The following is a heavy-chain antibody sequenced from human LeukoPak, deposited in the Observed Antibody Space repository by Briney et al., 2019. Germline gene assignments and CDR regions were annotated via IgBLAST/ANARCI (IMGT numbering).Heavy chain of an antibody. Sequence: PGGSLRLSCAASGFIFTSYSMNWVRQAPGKGLEWISYISSSSSTIYYADSVRGRFTISRDNAKNSLYLQMNSLRAEDTALYYCARDSSPAGHIGSDYWGQGTLVTVSS. V-gene: IGHV3-48*01. D-gene: IGHD6-13*01. CDR3: ARDSSPAGHIGSDY. CDR2: ISSSSSTI. J-gene: IGHJ4*02. CDR1: GFIFTSYS.